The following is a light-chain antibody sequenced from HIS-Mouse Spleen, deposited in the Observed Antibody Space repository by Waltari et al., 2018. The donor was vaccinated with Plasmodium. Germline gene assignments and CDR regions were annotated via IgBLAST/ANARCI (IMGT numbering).Light chain of an antibody. J-gene: IGLJ2*01. CDR2: EVS. V-gene: IGLV2-8*01. CDR1: SSDVGGYNY. Sequence: QSALTQPPSASGSPGQSVTLSCTGTSSDVGGYNYVSWYQQHPGKAPKLLIYEVSKRPSGVPDGFSGSKSGNKASLTVSGLQAEDEADYYCSSYAGSNNLVFGGGTKLTVL. CDR3: SSYAGSNNLV.